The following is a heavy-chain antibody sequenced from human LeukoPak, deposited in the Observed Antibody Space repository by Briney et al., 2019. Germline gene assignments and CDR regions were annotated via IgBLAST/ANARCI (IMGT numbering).Heavy chain of an antibody. D-gene: IGHD2/OR15-2a*01. CDR1: GFTFSGFS. Sequence: GGSLGLSCAASGFTFSGFSMHWVRQAPGKGLEYVSAINGNGDSTFYADSVKGRFTISRDNSKNTVYLQMGSLRGDDMAMYFCARIGLENFYDLWGQGTLVTVSS. J-gene: IGHJ5*02. V-gene: IGHV3-64*02. CDR2: INGNGDST. CDR3: ARIGLENFYDL.